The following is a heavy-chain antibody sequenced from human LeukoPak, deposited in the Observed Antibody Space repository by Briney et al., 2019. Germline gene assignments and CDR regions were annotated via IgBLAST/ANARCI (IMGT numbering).Heavy chain of an antibody. Sequence: PSETLSLTCTVSGGSISSYYWSWIRQPAGKGLEWIGRIYTSGSTNYNPSLKSQVTMSVDTSKNQFSLKLSSVTAADTAVYYCARDLGGGAYYDILTGYFWFDPWGQGTLVTVSS. V-gene: IGHV4-4*07. CDR3: ARDLGGGAYYDILTGYFWFDP. D-gene: IGHD3-9*01. J-gene: IGHJ5*02. CDR2: IYTSGST. CDR1: GGSISSYY.